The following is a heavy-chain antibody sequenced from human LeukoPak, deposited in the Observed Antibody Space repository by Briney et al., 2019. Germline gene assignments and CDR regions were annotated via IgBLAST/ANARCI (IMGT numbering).Heavy chain of an antibody. CDR3: ARDLYSYGRFDY. Sequence: GGSLRLSCAASGFTFSSYAMHWVREAPGKGLEWVAVISYDGSNKYYADSVKGRFTISRDNSKNTLYLQVNSLRDEDTAVYYCARDLYSYGRFDYWGQGTPVTISS. J-gene: IGHJ4*02. D-gene: IGHD5-18*01. CDR1: GFTFSSYA. V-gene: IGHV3-30-3*01. CDR2: ISYDGSNK.